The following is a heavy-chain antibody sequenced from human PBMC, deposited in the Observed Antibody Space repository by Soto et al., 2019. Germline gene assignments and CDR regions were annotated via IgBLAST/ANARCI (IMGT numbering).Heavy chain of an antibody. D-gene: IGHD2-2*01. Sequence: EVQLLESGGGLVQPGGSLRLSCAASGFSFNNYAMNWVRQAPGQGLEWVSTISDSGSTYYADSVKGRFTISRDNSKNTLYLQMKSLRAEDTAVYFCAKDVGGHYCTPTSCLYFFHSWGRETLVTVSS. CDR2: ISDSGST. J-gene: IGHJ4*02. V-gene: IGHV3-23*01. CDR1: GFSFNNYA. CDR3: AKDVGGHYCTPTSCLYFFHS.